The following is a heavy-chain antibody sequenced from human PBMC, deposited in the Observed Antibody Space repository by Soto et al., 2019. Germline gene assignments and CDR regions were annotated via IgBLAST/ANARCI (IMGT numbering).Heavy chain of an antibody. V-gene: IGHV3-23*01. CDR1: GFSVSGYG. CDR3: SRWDGYGDY. J-gene: IGHJ4*02. D-gene: IGHD3-16*01. CDR2: ISVGGDRK. Sequence: DVQLLQSGGAWFQLGGSLRVSCAASGFSVSGYGMTWVRQAPGKGLEYVSGISVGGDRKFYADSVKGRFTVSRDNSKNILYLQMDSLRVDDTAIYYCSRWDGYGDYWGQGTLVTVSS.